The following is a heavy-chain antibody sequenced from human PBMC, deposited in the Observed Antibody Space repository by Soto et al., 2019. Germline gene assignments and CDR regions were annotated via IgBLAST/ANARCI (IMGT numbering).Heavy chain of an antibody. J-gene: IGHJ5*02. CDR3: ARGEEGYCSSTSCYADWFDP. D-gene: IGHD2-2*01. CDR2: INHSGST. CDR1: GGSFSGYY. Sequence: SETLSLTCAVYGGSFSGYYWSWIRQPPGKGLEWIGEINHSGSTNYNPSLKSRVTISVDTSKNQFSLKLSSVTAADTAVYYCARGEEGYCSSTSCYADWFDPWGQGTLVTVSS. V-gene: IGHV4-34*01.